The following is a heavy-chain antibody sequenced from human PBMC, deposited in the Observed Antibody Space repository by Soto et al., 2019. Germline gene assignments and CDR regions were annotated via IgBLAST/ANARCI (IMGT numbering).Heavy chain of an antibody. V-gene: IGHV4-61*01. J-gene: IGHJ6*02. D-gene: IGHD2-21*02. CDR1: GGSISSSSHY. Sequence: SETLSLTCTVSGGSISSSSHYWVWIRQPPGKGLEWIGYMYNTGSTVYNPSFKSRVTISVDTSKNQFSLKLNSVTAADTAVYYCARDLWGYCGTDCYPLDVWGQGTTVT. CDR2: MYNTGST. CDR3: ARDLWGYCGTDCYPLDV.